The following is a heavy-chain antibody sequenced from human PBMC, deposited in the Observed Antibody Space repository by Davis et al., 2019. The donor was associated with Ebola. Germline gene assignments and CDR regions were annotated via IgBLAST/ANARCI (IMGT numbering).Heavy chain of an antibody. CDR2: ISGSGGTT. CDR1: GFTFSSYA. CDR3: AGGTRSGWHLEY. J-gene: IGHJ4*02. D-gene: IGHD6-19*01. Sequence: GESLKISCAASGFTFSSYAMSWVRQAPGKGLEWVSGISGSGGTTSYADSVKGRFTISRDNSKNTLYLQINSLRAEDTAVYYCAGGTRSGWHLEYWGQGTLVTVSS. V-gene: IGHV3-23*01.